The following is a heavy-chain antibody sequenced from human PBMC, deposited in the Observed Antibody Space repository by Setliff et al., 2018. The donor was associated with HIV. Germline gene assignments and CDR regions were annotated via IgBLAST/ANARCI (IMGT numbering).Heavy chain of an antibody. V-gene: IGHV3-33*06. J-gene: IGHJ4*02. CDR2: IGYDGSNK. D-gene: IGHD6-13*01. Sequence: PGGSLRLSCAASGFTFSTYGMRWVRQAPGKGLEWLAVIGYDGSNKYYADSVKGRFTISRDNSKNTLYLQMNSLRAEDTAVYYCAKGPGYSSSWYYFNYWGQGTLVTVSS. CDR1: GFTFSTYG. CDR3: AKGPGYSSSWYYFNY.